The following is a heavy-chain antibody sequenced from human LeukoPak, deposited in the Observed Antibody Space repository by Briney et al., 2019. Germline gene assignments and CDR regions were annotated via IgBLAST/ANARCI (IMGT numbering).Heavy chain of an antibody. CDR3: ARDHLPHYYDSSGYYAPRADAFDI. CDR1: GYTFTSYG. V-gene: IGHV1-18*01. Sequence: ASVKVSCKASGYTFTSYGISWVRQAPGQGLEWMGWISAYNGNTNYAQKLQGGVTMTTDTSTSTAYMELRSLRSDDTAVYYCARDHLPHYYDSSGYYAPRADAFDIWGQGTMVTVSS. D-gene: IGHD3-22*01. J-gene: IGHJ3*02. CDR2: ISAYNGNT.